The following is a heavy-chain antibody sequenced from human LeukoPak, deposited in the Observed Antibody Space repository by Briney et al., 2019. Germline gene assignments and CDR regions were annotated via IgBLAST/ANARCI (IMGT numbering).Heavy chain of an antibody. CDR2: INPNSGGT. J-gene: IGHJ6*02. D-gene: IGHD3-9*01. CDR1: GYTFTGYF. V-gene: IGHV1-2*02. Sequence: ASVTVSCKASGYTFTGYFMHWVRRAPGKGLEGMGWINPNSGGTNNAQKFQGRVTMTRDTSISTAYMELSRLRSDDTGVYYWAREHSQYDIVTGWGYYYYGMDVWGQGTTVTVSS. CDR3: AREHSQYDIVTGWGYYYYGMDV.